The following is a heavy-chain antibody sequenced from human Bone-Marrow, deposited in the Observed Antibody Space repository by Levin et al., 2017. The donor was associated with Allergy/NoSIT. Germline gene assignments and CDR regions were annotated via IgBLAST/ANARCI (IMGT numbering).Heavy chain of an antibody. D-gene: IGHD3-22*01. V-gene: IGHV1-2*02. CDR3: ARDQLSGYYLLDY. CDR2: INPDSGGT. Sequence: PGESLKISCKASAYTFTGHYIHWVRQVPGQGLEWMGWINPDSGGTTYAQKFQGRVTMTRDTSISTAYMELSRLRSDDTAVYYCARDQLSGYYLLDYWGQGTLVTVSS. J-gene: IGHJ4*02. CDR1: AYTFTGHY.